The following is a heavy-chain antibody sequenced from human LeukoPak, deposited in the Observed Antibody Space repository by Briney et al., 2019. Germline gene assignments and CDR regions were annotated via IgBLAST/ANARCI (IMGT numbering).Heavy chain of an antibody. V-gene: IGHV4-39*07. CDR3: ARGDSRGSSYGPLDY. J-gene: IGHJ4*02. D-gene: IGHD5-18*01. Sequence: PSETLSLTCSVSGGSISSSSSYWGWIRQPPGKGLEWIGSVYHSGRTYNNPSLKSRVTISADTSKNQFSLKLSSVTASDTAMYYCARGDSRGSSYGPLDYWGQGTLVTVSS. CDR2: VYHSGRT. CDR1: GGSISSSSSY.